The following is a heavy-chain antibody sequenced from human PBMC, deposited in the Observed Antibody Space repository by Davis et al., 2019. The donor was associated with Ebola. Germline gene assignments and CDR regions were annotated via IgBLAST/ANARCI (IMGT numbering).Heavy chain of an antibody. CDR2: IIPILGIA. V-gene: IGHV1-69*04. J-gene: IGHJ4*02. Sequence: SVKVSCKGSGYSFTSYWISWVRQAPGQGLEWMGRIIPILGIANYAQKFQGRVTITADKSTSTAYMELSSLRSEDTAVYYCAREGRNYFDYWGQGTLVTVSS. D-gene: IGHD2-15*01. CDR3: AREGRNYFDY. CDR1: GYSFTSYW.